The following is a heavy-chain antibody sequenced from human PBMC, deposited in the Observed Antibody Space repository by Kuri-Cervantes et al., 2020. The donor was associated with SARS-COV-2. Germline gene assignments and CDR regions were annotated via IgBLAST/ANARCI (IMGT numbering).Heavy chain of an antibody. D-gene: IGHD4-23*01. CDR3: AKERLKRSLTYGWEVTREYYYGMDV. CDR1: EFTFSSYD. Sequence: GESLKISCAASEFTFSSYDMTWVRQAPGMGLEWVSSISSGSDYIYYADSVKGRFTISRDNSKNKLYLQMNGLRAEDTAVYYCAKERLKRSLTYGWEVTREYYYGMDVWGQGTTVTVSS. J-gene: IGHJ6*02. CDR2: ISSGSDYI. V-gene: IGHV3-21*01.